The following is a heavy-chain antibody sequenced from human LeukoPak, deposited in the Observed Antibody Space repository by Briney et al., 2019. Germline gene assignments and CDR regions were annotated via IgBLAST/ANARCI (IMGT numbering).Heavy chain of an antibody. J-gene: IGHJ6*03. CDR2: IKQDESEK. CDR3: ARDYTNYYYYYYMDV. Sequence: PGGSLRLSCAASGFTFSSHWMSWVRQAPGKGLEWVANIKQDESEKYYVDSVKGRFTISRDNAKNSLYLQMNSLRAEDTAVYYCARDYTNYYYYYYMDVWGKGTTVTVSS. CDR1: GFTFSSHW. V-gene: IGHV3-7*01.